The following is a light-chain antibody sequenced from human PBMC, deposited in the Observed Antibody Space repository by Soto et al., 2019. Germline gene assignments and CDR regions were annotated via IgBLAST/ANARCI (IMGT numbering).Light chain of an antibody. V-gene: IGKV3-20*01. CDR1: QSVSSNS. CDR3: QQYGTSLFT. Sequence: EIVLTQSPGTLSLSPGEGDTLSCRASQSVSSNSLAWYQQKPGQAPRLLIYGASTRATGIPDRFSGSGSGTDFTLTISGLEPEDFAVYYCQQYGTSLFTFGGGTRVEIK. J-gene: IGKJ4*01. CDR2: GAS.